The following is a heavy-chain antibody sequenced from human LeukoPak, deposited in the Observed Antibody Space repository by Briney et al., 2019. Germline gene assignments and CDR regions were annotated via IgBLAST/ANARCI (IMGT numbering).Heavy chain of an antibody. CDR1: GDSLSRYY. CDR3: ARRWNYGRNYYIDV. Sequence: PSETLSLTCAVSGDSLSRYYWTWIRQPPGKGLEWIGEINDSGRINYNPSLMSRVTVSVDTSKNQFSLRLTSVTATDTAVYYCARRWNYGRNYYIDVWGNGATVSVSS. V-gene: IGHV4-34*01. D-gene: IGHD1-7*01. J-gene: IGHJ6*03. CDR2: INDSGRI.